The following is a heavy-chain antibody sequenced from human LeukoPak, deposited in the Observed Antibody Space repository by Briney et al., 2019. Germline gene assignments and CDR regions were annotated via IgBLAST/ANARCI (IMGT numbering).Heavy chain of an antibody. CDR2: INPNSGGT. D-gene: IGHD3-22*01. CDR1: GYTFTGYY. Sequence: ASVKVSCKASGYTFTGYYMHWVRQAPGHGLEWMGWINPNSGGTNYAQKFQGRVTMTRDTSISTAYMELSRLRSDDTAVYYCARGYYYDSSGYYPWDYWGQGTLVTVSS. J-gene: IGHJ4*02. V-gene: IGHV1-2*02. CDR3: ARGYYYDSSGYYPWDY.